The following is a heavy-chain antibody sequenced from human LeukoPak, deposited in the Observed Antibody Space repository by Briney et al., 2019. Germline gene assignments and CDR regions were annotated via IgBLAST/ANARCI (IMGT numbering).Heavy chain of an antibody. Sequence: GASVKVSCKASGDTLTTYGISWVRQAPGQGLEWMGWISAYNGNTNYIEKFQGRVTMTTDTSTSTAYMELRSLRSDDTAMYYCARERPYSSSSHDAFDIWGQGTMVTVSS. D-gene: IGHD6-6*01. J-gene: IGHJ3*02. CDR3: ARERPYSSSSHDAFDI. CDR1: GDTLTTYG. CDR2: ISAYNGNT. V-gene: IGHV1-18*01.